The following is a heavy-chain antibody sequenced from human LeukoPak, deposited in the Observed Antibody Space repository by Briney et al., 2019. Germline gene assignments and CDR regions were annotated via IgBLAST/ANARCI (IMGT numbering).Heavy chain of an antibody. CDR3: ARCTTGRTFGSLREIKRSREIDY. J-gene: IGHJ4*02. V-gene: IGHV3-21*01. CDR2: ISSSSSNI. Sequence: GGSLRLSCAASGFTFSSYALNWVRQAPGKGLEWVSSISSSSSNIYYADSVKGRFTISRDNAKNSLYLQMNSLRVEDTAVYYCARCTTGRTFGSLREIKRSREIDYWGQGTLVTVSS. D-gene: IGHD1-1*01. CDR1: GFTFSSYA.